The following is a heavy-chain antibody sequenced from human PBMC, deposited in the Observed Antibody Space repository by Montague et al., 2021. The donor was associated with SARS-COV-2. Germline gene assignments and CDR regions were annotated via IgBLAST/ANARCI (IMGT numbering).Heavy chain of an antibody. Sequence: SETLSLTCAVYGGSFSGYYWSWIRQPPGKGLEWIGEINHSGSTTYNPPPKSRVTISVGTSKNQFSLKLSSVTAADTAVYYCARGITVTNLLFYYYGMDVWGQGTTVTASS. CDR2: INHSGST. CDR3: ARGITVTNLLFYYYGMDV. CDR1: GGSFSGYY. V-gene: IGHV4-34*01. D-gene: IGHD4-11*01. J-gene: IGHJ6*02.